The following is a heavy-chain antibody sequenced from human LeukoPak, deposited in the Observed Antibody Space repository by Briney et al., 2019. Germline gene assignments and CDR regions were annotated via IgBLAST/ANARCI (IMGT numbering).Heavy chain of an antibody. J-gene: IGHJ4*02. Sequence: GGALRLSCAASGFTFSDYYMSWIRQAPGKGLEWVSYISSSGSTIYYADSVKGRFTISSDNANTSLYLQMNSLRAEATAVYYCARVSAAGGYFDYWGQGTLVTVSS. CDR3: ARVSAAGGYFDY. V-gene: IGHV3-11*01. D-gene: IGHD6-13*01. CDR1: GFTFSDYY. CDR2: ISSSGSTI.